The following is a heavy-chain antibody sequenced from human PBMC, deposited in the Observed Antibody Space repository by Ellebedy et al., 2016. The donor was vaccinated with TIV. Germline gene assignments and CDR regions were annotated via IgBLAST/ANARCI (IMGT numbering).Heavy chain of an antibody. V-gene: IGHV3-9*01. D-gene: IGHD1-20*01. Sequence: SLKISCAASGFTFDDYAMHWVRQAPGTGLAWVSSVTWNSGHISYADSVRGRFTISRDNANNSLYLQMNSLSAEDTALYYCAKDRSISGFDMYYFDSWGQGIPVTVSS. J-gene: IGHJ4*02. CDR3: AKDRSISGFDMYYFDS. CDR1: GFTFDDYA. CDR2: VTWNSGHI.